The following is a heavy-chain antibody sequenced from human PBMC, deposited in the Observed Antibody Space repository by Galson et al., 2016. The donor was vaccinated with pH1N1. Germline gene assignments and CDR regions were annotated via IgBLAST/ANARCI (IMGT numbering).Heavy chain of an antibody. CDR2: FYPEDGET. D-gene: IGHD6-13*01. Sequence: SVKVSCKVSGNTLTDLSIHWVRRAPGKGLEWMGGFYPEDGETLYTQRLPQRFQGRLAVTEDTSTDTAYLELSSLRPEDTAIYYCAKLSSTSGWYNGWYFDPWGLGTLVTVSS. CDR3: AKLSSTSGWYNGWYFDP. CDR1: GNTLTDLS. J-gene: IGHJ2*01. V-gene: IGHV1-24*01.